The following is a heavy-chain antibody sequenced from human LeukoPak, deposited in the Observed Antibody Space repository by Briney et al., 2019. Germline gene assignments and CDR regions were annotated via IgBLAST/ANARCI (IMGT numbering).Heavy chain of an antibody. V-gene: IGHV4-39*07. D-gene: IGHD6-19*01. J-gene: IGHJ6*03. CDR1: GGSISSSGYY. CDR3: ARGRGWNYNYYMDV. Sequence: SETLSLTCTVSGGSISSSGYYWSWIRQPPGKGLEWIGEINHSGSTNYNPSLKSRVTISVDTSKNQFSLKLSSVTAADTAVYYCARGRGWNYNYYMDVWGKGTTVTVSS. CDR2: INHSGST.